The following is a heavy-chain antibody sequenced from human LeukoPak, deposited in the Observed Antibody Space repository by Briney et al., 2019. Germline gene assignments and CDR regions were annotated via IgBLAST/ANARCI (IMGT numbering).Heavy chain of an antibody. J-gene: IGHJ4*02. D-gene: IGHD1-1*01. V-gene: IGHV3-9*01. CDR1: GFSFEAYG. CDR3: TRVTSWRTGFDY. Sequence: GGSLRLSCAASGFSFEAYGMYWVRQAPGKGLEWVSGITWNSDDMDYADSVKGRFTISRDNAKNYLYLQMNSLTVEDTALYYCTRVTSWRTGFDYWGQGTLVTVSS. CDR2: ITWNSDDM.